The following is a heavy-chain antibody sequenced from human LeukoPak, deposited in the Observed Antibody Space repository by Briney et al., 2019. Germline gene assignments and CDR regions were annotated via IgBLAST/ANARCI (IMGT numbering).Heavy chain of an antibody. CDR3: AKGLGYCSGGSCYSDYYYGMDV. J-gene: IGHJ6*04. Sequence: GGSLRLSCAASGFTFDDYAMHWVRQAPGKGLEWVSAISGSGGSTYYADSVKGRFTISRDNSKNTLYLQMNSLRAEDTAVYYCAKGLGYCSGGSCYSDYYYGMDVWGKGTTVTVSS. V-gene: IGHV3-23*01. D-gene: IGHD2-15*01. CDR2: ISGSGGST. CDR1: GFTFDDYA.